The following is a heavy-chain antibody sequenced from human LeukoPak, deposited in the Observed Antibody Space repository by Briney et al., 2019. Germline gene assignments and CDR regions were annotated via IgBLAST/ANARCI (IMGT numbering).Heavy chain of an antibody. CDR1: GFTFSSYA. CDR2: IYYSGST. Sequence: GSLRLSCAASGFTFSSYAMSWIRQPPGKGLEWIGYIYYSGSTNYNPSLKSRVTISVDTSKNQFSLKLCSVTAADTAVYYCARQGYGDYGSWFDPWGQGTLVTVSS. V-gene: IGHV4-59*08. D-gene: IGHD4-17*01. J-gene: IGHJ5*02. CDR3: ARQGYGDYGSWFDP.